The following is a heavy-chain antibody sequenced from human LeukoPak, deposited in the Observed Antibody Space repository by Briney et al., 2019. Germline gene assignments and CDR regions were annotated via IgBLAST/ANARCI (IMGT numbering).Heavy chain of an antibody. D-gene: IGHD3-9*01. J-gene: IGHJ6*03. Sequence: GESLKISCKGSGYRFTSYWIGWVRQMPGKGLEWMGIIYPGDSDTRYSPSFQGQVTISADKSISTAYLQWSSLKASDTAMYYCARHGILTGYYTTAGGYYYYMDVWGKGTTVTVSS. CDR3: ARHGILTGYYTTAGGYYYYMDV. V-gene: IGHV5-51*01. CDR2: IYPGDSDT. CDR1: GYRFTSYW.